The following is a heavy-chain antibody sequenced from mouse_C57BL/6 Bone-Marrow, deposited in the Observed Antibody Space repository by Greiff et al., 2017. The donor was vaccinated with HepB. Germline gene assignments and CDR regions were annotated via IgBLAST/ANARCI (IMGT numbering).Heavy chain of an antibody. Sequence: EVQLVESGGGLVKPGGSLKLSCAASGFTFSSYAMSWVRQTPEKRLEWVATISDGGSYTYYPDNVKGRFTISRDNAKNNLYLQMSHLKSEDTAMYYCARAPLTYYAMDYWGQGTSVTVSS. V-gene: IGHV5-4*01. D-gene: IGHD4-1*01. CDR3: ARAPLTYYAMDY. CDR1: GFTFSSYA. CDR2: ISDGGSYT. J-gene: IGHJ4*01.